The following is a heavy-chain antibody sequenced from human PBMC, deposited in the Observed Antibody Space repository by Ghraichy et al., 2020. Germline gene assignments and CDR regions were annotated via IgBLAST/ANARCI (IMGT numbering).Heavy chain of an antibody. J-gene: IGHJ4*02. D-gene: IGHD3-16*02. V-gene: IGHV4-34*01. CDR2: INHSGST. CDR1: GGSFSGYY. Sequence: SETLSLTCAVYGGSFSGYYWSWIRQPPGKGLEWIGEINHSGSTNYNPSLKSRVTISVDTSKNQFSLKLSSVTAADTAVYYCASHRRRYDYVWGSYRYTGEFDYWGQGTLVTVSS. CDR3: ASHRRRYDYVWGSYRYTGEFDY.